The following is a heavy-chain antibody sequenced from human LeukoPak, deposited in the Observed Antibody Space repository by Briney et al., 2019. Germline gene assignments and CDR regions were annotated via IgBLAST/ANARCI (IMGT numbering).Heavy chain of an antibody. J-gene: IGHJ4*02. CDR1: GFTFTSHG. CDR2: IWFDGSKR. CDR3: ARGRSYGSLDD. D-gene: IGHD1-26*01. Sequence: GSLRLSCAASGFTFTSHGFHWVRQAPGKGLEWVALIWFDGSKRNYGDSLQGRFTISRDDSTDTLHLQMNSLRVDDTAVYYCARGRSYGSLDDWGPGTLVTVSS. V-gene: IGHV3-33*01.